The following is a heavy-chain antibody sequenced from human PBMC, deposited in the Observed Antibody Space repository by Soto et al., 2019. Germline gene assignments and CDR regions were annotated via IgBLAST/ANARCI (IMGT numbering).Heavy chain of an antibody. D-gene: IGHD3-3*01. CDR3: ATGRGGRSED. V-gene: IGHV3-11*01. Sequence: QVQLVESGGGLVKPGGALRLSCEASGFTFSGYYMTWIRQAPGKGLEWISYFSSSGYTIRYADSVEGRFTVSRDDGKKTLDLEMDSPRAEDTAVYYCATGRGGRSEDWGQGTLVTVSS. CDR1: GFTFSGYY. J-gene: IGHJ4*02. CDR2: FSSSGYTI.